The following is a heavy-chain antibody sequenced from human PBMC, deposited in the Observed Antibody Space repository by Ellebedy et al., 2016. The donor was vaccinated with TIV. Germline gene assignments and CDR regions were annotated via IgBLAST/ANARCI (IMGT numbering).Heavy chain of an antibody. CDR2: INTDNGDT. CDR3: ARGAPGFCSGEICHSGHFDY. Sequence: AASVKVSCKASGYTFTNYAIHWARQAPGQRLEWMGWINTDNGDTRSSHKVQGRVSFTTNTSASTAYMELSSLRSEDTAIFYCARGAPGFCSGEICHSGHFDYWGPGTLDT. V-gene: IGHV1-3*04. D-gene: IGHD2-15*01. J-gene: IGHJ4*02. CDR1: GYTFTNYA.